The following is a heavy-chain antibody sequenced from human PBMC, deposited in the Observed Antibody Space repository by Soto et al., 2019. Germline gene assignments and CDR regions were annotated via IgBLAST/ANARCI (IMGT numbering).Heavy chain of an antibody. D-gene: IGHD3-3*01. V-gene: IGHV1-18*04. CDR1: GYTFISYG. J-gene: IGHJ6*02. CDR3: AGGPGDRDFWSGYYFYYYDYGMDV. Sequence: ASVKVSCKASGYTFISYGISWVRQAPGQGLEWMGWISAYNGNTNYAQKLQGRVTMTTDTSTSTAYMELRSLRPDDTAVYYCAGGPGDRDFWSGYYFYYYDYGMDVGGQGTAVTVPS. CDR2: ISAYNGNT.